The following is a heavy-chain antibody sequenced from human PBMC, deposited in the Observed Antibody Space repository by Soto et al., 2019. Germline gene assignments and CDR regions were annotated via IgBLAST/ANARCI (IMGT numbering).Heavy chain of an antibody. V-gene: IGHV1-18*04. J-gene: IGHJ4*02. Sequence: AASVKVSCKASGYNFMPYGVNWVRQAPGQGREWMGWISPWKGNTNYAQSFQGRVTMTTDTSTSTAYMELRSLTSDDTAVYYCARDLDPSGSYYTDYWGPGXLVTVPS. D-gene: IGHD3-10*01. CDR2: ISPWKGNT. CDR3: ARDLDPSGSYYTDY. CDR1: GYNFMPYG.